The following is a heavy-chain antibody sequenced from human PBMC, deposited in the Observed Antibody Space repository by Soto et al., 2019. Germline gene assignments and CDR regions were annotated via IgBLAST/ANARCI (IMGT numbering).Heavy chain of an antibody. Sequence: GGSLRLSCAASGFTFGDYYMSWIRQAPGKGLEWVSYISSSSSYTNYADSVKGRFTISRDNAKNSLYLQMNSLRAEDTAVYYCARDVPVGKFGHLTDAYCGGDCYPTDRENDYWGQGTLVTVSS. V-gene: IGHV3-11*06. CDR1: GFTFGDYY. D-gene: IGHD2-21*02. J-gene: IGHJ4*02. CDR3: ARDVPVGKFGHLTDAYCGGDCYPTDRENDY. CDR2: ISSSSSYT.